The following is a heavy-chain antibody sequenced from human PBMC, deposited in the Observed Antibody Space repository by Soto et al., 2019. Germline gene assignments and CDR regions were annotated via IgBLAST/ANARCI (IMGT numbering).Heavy chain of an antibody. CDR2: ISKTGTYV. V-gene: IGHV3-21*01. D-gene: IGHD3-3*01. J-gene: IGHJ5*02. Sequence: VQLVESGGGLVKPGGSLKLSCAASGFTFSSYSMNWVRQAPGKGLEWVSSISKTGTYVYYADSVKGRFTISRDNTKNSLYLQMNSLRAEDTAIYYCARGGTIFGIVTSENWFDPWGPGTLVTVSS. CDR3: ARGGTIFGIVTSENWFDP. CDR1: GFTFSSYS.